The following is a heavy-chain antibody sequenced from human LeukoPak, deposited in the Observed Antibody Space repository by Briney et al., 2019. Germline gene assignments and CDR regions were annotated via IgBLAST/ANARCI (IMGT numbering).Heavy chain of an antibody. Sequence: GGSLRLSCAASGFTFSSYSMNWVRQAPGKGLEWVSYISSSSSTIYYADSVKSRFTISRDNAKNSLYLQMNSLRAEDTAVYYCARDGLRYCSSTSPCWFDPWGQGTLVTVSS. D-gene: IGHD2-2*01. CDR1: GFTFSSYS. CDR2: ISSSSSTI. V-gene: IGHV3-48*04. CDR3: ARDGLRYCSSTSPCWFDP. J-gene: IGHJ5*02.